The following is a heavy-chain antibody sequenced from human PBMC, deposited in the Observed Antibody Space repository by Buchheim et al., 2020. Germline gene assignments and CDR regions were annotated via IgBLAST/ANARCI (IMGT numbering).Heavy chain of an antibody. Sequence: QLQLQESGPGLVKPSETLSLTCTVSGGSISSSSYYWGWIRQPPGKELEWIGRIYYSGRTYYNPSLKRRVTLSVDTSKKQFSLKLSSVTAADTAVYYCARHPWYSGSIDYWGQGTL. CDR1: GGSISSSSYY. J-gene: IGHJ4*02. CDR2: IYYSGRT. CDR3: ARHPWYSGSIDY. D-gene: IGHD1-26*01. V-gene: IGHV4-39*01.